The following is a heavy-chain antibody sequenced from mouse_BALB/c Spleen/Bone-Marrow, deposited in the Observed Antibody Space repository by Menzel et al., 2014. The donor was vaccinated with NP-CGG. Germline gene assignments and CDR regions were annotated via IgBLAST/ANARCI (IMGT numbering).Heavy chain of an antibody. CDR3: ARQIYFPYFDY. CDR2: ISNGGGNT. V-gene: IGHV5-12-2*01. Sequence: EVKLMESGGGLVQPGGSLKLSCAASGFTFSSSTMSWVRQTPEKRLEWVAYISNGGGNTYYPDTVKGRFTISGDNAKNTLYLQMSSLKSEDTAMYYCARQIYFPYFDYWGQGTTLTVSS. D-gene: IGHD2-1*01. J-gene: IGHJ2*01. CDR1: GFTFSSST.